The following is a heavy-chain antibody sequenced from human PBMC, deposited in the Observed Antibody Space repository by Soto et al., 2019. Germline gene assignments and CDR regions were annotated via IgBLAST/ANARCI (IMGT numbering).Heavy chain of an antibody. CDR1: GFTFSTYA. CDR2: VSSGGGT. V-gene: IGHV3-23*01. Sequence: GSLRLSCAASGFTFSTYAMGWVRQAPGKGLEWVSVVSSGGGTHYADSVKGRFTVSRDNSKNTLSLQMNSLRADDTAVYYCAKRRGTGGHFDYWGQGALVTVSS. J-gene: IGHJ4*02. D-gene: IGHD2-8*02. CDR3: AKRRGTGGHFDY.